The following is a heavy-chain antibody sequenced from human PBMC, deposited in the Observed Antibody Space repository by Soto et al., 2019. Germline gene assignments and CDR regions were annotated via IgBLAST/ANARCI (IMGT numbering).Heavy chain of an antibody. J-gene: IGHJ6*02. Sequence: PSETLSLTCTVSGGSISRGGYYWSWIRQHPGKGLEWIGYIYYSGSTYYNPSLKSRVTISVDTSKNQFSLKLSSVTAADTAVYYCARGGDCSSTSCASRIYYYYYGMDVWGQGTTVTVSS. D-gene: IGHD2-2*01. CDR3: ARGGDCSSTSCASRIYYYYYGMDV. CDR1: GGSISRGGYY. V-gene: IGHV4-31*03. CDR2: IYYSGST.